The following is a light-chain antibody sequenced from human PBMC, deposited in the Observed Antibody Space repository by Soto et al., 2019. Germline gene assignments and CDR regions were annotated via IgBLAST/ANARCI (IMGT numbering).Light chain of an antibody. CDR1: STDIGGYDY. Sequence: QSVLTQPPSASGSPGQSVTISCTGTSTDIGGYDYVSWYQHLPGKAPKLMIYEVTKRPSGVPDRFSGSKSGNTASLTVSGLQAEDESDYYCSSYAGSNNFVLFGGGTKVTVL. V-gene: IGLV2-8*01. CDR2: EVT. J-gene: IGLJ2*01. CDR3: SSYAGSNNFVL.